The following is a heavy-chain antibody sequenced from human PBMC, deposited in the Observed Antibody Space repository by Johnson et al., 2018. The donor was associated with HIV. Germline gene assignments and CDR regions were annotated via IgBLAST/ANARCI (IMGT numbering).Heavy chain of an antibody. CDR2: ISYDVSNK. V-gene: IGHV3-30-3*01. CDR1: GFTFSSYA. D-gene: IGHD4-17*01. Sequence: QMLLVESGGGVVQPGRSLRLSCAASGFTFSSYAMHWVRQAPGKGLAWVAVISYDVSNKYYADSVTGRFTISRDNSKNTLYLQMNSLRAEDTAVYYCARGEDGVDAFDIWGQGTMVTVSS. J-gene: IGHJ3*02. CDR3: ARGEDGVDAFDI.